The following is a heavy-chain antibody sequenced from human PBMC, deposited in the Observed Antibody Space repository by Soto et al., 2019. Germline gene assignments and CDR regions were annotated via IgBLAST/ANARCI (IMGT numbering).Heavy chain of an antibody. D-gene: IGHD1-26*01. V-gene: IGHV1-18*01. J-gene: IGHJ5*02. CDR1: GYG. Sequence: QVQLVQSGAEVKKPGASVKVSCKASGYGISWVRQAPGQGLEWMGRISAYNGNTNYAQKLQGRVTMTTDTSTSTAYMELRSLRSDDTAVYYCAGVVGALGHWFDPWGQGTLVTVSS. CDR2: ISAYNGNT. CDR3: AGVVGALGHWFDP.